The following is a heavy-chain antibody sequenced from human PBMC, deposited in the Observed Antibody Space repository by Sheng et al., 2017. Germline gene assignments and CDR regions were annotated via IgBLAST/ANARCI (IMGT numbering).Heavy chain of an antibody. Sequence: PGGSLRLSCAASGFTFSDYYMSWIRQAPGKGLEWVSYISSSSSYTNYADSVKGRFTISRDNAKNSLYLQMNSLRAEDTAVYYCARSSGKVDYYYMDVWGKGTTVTVSS. J-gene: IGHJ6*03. CDR3: ARSSGKVDYYYMDV. V-gene: IGHV3-11*03. CDR1: GFTFSDYY. D-gene: IGHD1-1*01. CDR2: ISSSSSYT.